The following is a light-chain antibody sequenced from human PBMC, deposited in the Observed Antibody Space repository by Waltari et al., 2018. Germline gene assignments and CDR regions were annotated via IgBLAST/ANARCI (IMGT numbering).Light chain of an antibody. CDR3: QQYFSTPYS. V-gene: IGKV4-1*01. Sequence: DIVMTQSPDSLAVSLGERASINCKSSQNIFYSSNNKNYLAWYQQKPGQPPRLLIYWASTRESGVPARFSGSGSGTDFTLTISSLQAEDVAIYYCQQYFSTPYSFGQGTKLEI. CDR1: QNIFYSSNNKNY. J-gene: IGKJ2*03. CDR2: WAS.